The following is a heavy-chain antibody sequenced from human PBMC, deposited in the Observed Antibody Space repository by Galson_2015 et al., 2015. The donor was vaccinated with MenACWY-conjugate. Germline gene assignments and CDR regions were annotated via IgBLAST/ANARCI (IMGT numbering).Heavy chain of an antibody. D-gene: IGHD6-6*01. CDR2: IYPGDSDT. Sequence: QSGAEVKKPGESLKISCKGSGYTFTSNWIGWVRQMRGKGLEWMGIIYPGDSDTRYTPSFQGHVTISADKSINTAYLQWGSLEASDTAMYYCARQGFGSSSLDYWGQGTLVTVSS. CDR3: ARQGFGSSSLDY. CDR1: GYTFTSNW. V-gene: IGHV5-51*01. J-gene: IGHJ4*02.